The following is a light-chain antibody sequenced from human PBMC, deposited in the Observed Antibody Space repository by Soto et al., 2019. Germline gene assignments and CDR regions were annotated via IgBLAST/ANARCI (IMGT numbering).Light chain of an antibody. CDR3: QQAYNWPYT. CDR2: GAS. CDR1: QSVSHN. V-gene: IGKV3-15*01. J-gene: IGKJ2*01. Sequence: EIVMTQSQATLSVSPGERATLSCRASQSVSHNLAWYQQNPGQAPRLLFYGASFRATGIPARFSGIGSGTDFTLTISSLPAEDFAIYYCQQAYNWPYTFGQGTKLEIK.